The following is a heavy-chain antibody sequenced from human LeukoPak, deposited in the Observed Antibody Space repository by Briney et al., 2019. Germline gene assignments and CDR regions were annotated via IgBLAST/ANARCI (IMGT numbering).Heavy chain of an antibody. CDR1: GFTVSSNY. V-gene: IGHV3-66*01. J-gene: IGHJ3*02. D-gene: IGHD1-26*01. CDR2: IYSGGST. CDR3: AKDRGGSHDAFDI. Sequence: GGSLRLSCAASGFTVSSNYMSWVRQAPGKGLEWVSVIYSGGSTYYADSVKGRFTISRDNSKNTLYLQMNSLTTEDTAVYYCAKDRGGSHDAFDIWGQGTMVTVSS.